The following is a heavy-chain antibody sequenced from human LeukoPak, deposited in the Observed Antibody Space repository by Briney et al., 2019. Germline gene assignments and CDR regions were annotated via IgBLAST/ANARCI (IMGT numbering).Heavy chain of an antibody. V-gene: IGHV1-24*01. Sequence: ASVKVSCKVSGYTLTELSMHWVRRAPGKGLGWRGGFDPEDGETIYAQKFQGRVTMTEDTSTDTAYMELSSLRSEDTAVYYCATDVWVGATTGTFDYWGQGTLVTVSS. CDR2: FDPEDGET. CDR3: ATDVWVGATTGTFDY. CDR1: GYTLTELS. J-gene: IGHJ4*02. D-gene: IGHD1-26*01.